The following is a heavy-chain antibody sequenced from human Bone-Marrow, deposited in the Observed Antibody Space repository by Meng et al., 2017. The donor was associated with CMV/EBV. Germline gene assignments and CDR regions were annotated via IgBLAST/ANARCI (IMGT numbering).Heavy chain of an antibody. CDR3: ARSYDFWSGYYQINYYYGMDV. CDR2: INPNSGGT. Sequence: ASVKVYCKASGYTFTGYYMHWVRQAPGQGLEWMGWINPNSGGTNYAQKFQGRVTMTRDTSISTAYMELSRLRSDDTAVYYCARSYDFWSGYYQINYYYGMDVWGQGTTVTVSS. V-gene: IGHV1-2*02. J-gene: IGHJ6*02. CDR1: GYTFTGYY. D-gene: IGHD3-3*01.